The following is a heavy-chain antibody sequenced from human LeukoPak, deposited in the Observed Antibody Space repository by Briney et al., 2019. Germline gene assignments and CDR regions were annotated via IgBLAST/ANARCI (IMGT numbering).Heavy chain of an antibody. CDR2: INPNSGGT. V-gene: IGHV1-2*02. CDR3: ARDQGTTFFDFYYYGMDV. J-gene: IGHJ6*02. CDR1: GYTFTGYY. Sequence: GASVKVSCKASGYTFTGYYMHWVRQAPGQGLEWMGWINPNSGGTNYAQKFQGRVTMTRDTSISTAYMELSRLRSDDTAVYYCARDQGTTFFDFYYYGMDVWGQGTTVTVSS. D-gene: IGHD2/OR15-2a*01.